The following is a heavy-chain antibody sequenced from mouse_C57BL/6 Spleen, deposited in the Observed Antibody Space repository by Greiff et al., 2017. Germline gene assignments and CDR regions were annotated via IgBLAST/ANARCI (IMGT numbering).Heavy chain of an antibody. V-gene: IGHV1-61*01. J-gene: IGHJ3*01. Sequence: QVQLQQPGAELVRPGSSVKLSCKASGYNFTSYWMDWVKQRTGKGLEWIGNIYPSDSETQYNQKFKDKATLTVDKSSSTAYMQLSSLTSEDSAVYYCARGGNYEKAWFAYWGQGTLVTVSA. CDR3: ARGGNYEKAWFAY. CDR1: GYNFTSYW. CDR2: IYPSDSET. D-gene: IGHD2-1*01.